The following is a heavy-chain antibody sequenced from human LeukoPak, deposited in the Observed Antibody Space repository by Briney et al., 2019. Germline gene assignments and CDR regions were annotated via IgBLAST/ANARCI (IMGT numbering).Heavy chain of an antibody. J-gene: IGHJ5*02. CDR1: GGSISSYY. CDR2: IYYSGST. D-gene: IGHD5-18*01. Sequence: PSETLSLTCTVSGGSISSYYWSWIRQPPGKGLEWIGYIYYSGSTNYNPSLKSRVTISVDTSKNQFSLKLSSVTAADTAVFYCARLVDTAMALNWFDPWGQGTLVTVSS. V-gene: IGHV4-59*08. CDR3: ARLVDTAMALNWFDP.